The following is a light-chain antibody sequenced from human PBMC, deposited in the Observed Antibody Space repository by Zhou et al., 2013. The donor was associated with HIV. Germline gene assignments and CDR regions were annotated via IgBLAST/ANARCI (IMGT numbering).Light chain of an antibody. Sequence: IQMTQSPATLSASVGDAVTITCRASQNVNNWLAWYQQKPGKPPKLLIYKASTLQSGVPSRFSGSGSGTEFTLTISSLQPDDFATYYCQQYNSYWTFGQGTKVEIK. CDR3: QQYNSYWT. CDR2: KAS. V-gene: IGKV1-5*03. CDR1: QNVNNW. J-gene: IGKJ1*01.